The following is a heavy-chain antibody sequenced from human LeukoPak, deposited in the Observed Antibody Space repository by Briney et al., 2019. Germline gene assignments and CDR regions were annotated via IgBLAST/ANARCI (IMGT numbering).Heavy chain of an antibody. Sequence: GESLKISCKGSGYSFTNYWIGWVRQMPGEGLEWMGIIYPDDSDTRYSPSFQGQVSISADKSISTAYLQWSSLKASGTAIYYCARTGGGNYFGMDVWGLGTTVTVSS. CDR2: IYPDDSDT. CDR3: ARTGGGNYFGMDV. CDR1: GYSFTNYW. J-gene: IGHJ6*02. D-gene: IGHD2-8*02. V-gene: IGHV5-51*01.